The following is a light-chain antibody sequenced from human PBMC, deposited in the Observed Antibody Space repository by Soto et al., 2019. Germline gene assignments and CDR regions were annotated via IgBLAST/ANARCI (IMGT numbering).Light chain of an antibody. CDR3: QQRTT. CDR2: DAS. Sequence: EIGLTQSPGTLSLSPGERATLSCRTSQSVISTYLAWYQQKPGQAPRLLIYDASRRATGIPDRFSGSGSGTDFTLTISRLEPEDFAVYYCQQRTTFGQGTRLEIK. CDR1: QSVISTY. J-gene: IGKJ5*01. V-gene: IGKV3D-20*02.